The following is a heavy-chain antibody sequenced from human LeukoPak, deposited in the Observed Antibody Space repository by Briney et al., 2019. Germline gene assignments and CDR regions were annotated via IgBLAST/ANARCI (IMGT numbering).Heavy chain of an antibody. D-gene: IGHD6-13*01. CDR3: ARQIAAADFDY. CDR1: GYSFASYW. CDR2: IYPGDSDT. V-gene: IGHV5-51*07. J-gene: IGHJ4*02. Sequence: GESLKISCKGSGYSFASYWIGWVHQLPGKGLEWMGIIYPGDSDTRYSPSFQGQVTISADKSISTAYLQWSSLKASDTAMYYCARQIAAADFDYWAQGTLVTVSS.